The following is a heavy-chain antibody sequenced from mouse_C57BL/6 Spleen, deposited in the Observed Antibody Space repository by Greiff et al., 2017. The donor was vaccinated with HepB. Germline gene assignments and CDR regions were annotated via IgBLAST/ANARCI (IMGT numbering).Heavy chain of an antibody. CDR2: IYPGSGST. CDR1: GYTFTSYW. CDR3: AREYGSSYAWFAY. V-gene: IGHV1-55*01. Sequence: QVQLQQPGAELVKPGASVKMSCKASGYTFTSYWITWVKQRPGQGLEWIGDIYPGSGSTNYNEKFKSKATLTVATSSSTAYMQLSRLTSEDSAVYYFAREYGSSYAWFAYWGQGTLVTVSA. D-gene: IGHD1-1*01. J-gene: IGHJ3*01.